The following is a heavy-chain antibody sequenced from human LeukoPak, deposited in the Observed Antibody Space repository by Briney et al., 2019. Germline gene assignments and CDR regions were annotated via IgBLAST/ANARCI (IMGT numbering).Heavy chain of an antibody. Sequence: SETLSLTCTVSGGSISSYHWSWIRQPPGKGLEWIECIYNSGNTYHNTSLKSRVTISADTSNNQCSLRLSSVTAADTAVYYCARHTPGTTSDIWGQGTMVTVSS. CDR3: ARHTPGTTSDI. CDR1: GGSISSYH. J-gene: IGHJ3*02. V-gene: IGHV4-59*08. CDR2: IYNSGNT. D-gene: IGHD1-1*01.